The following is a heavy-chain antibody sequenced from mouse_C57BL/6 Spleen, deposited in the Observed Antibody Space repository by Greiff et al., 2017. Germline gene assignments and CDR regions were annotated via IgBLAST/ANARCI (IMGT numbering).Heavy chain of an antibody. CDR1: GYTFTSYW. D-gene: IGHD2-5*01. CDR3: ARGDYSNFDY. V-gene: IGHV1-55*01. J-gene: IGHJ2*01. CDR2: IYPGSGST. Sequence: QVQLQQPGAELVKPGASVKMSCEASGYTFTSYWITWVKQRPGQGLEWIGDIYPGSGSTNYNEKFKSKATLTVDTSSRTAYMQLSSLTSEDSAVYYCARGDYSNFDYWGLGTTLTVSS.